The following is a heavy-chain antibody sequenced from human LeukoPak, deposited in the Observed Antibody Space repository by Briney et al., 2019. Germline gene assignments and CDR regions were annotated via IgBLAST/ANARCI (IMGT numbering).Heavy chain of an antibody. Sequence: ASAKVSCKVSGYTLTELSMHWVRQAPGKGLEWMGGFDPEDGETIYAQKFQGRVTMTEDTSTDTAYMELSSLRSEDTAVYYCATLGAAEGWYFDLWGRGTLVTVSS. D-gene: IGHD4/OR15-4a*01. V-gene: IGHV1-24*01. J-gene: IGHJ2*01. CDR2: FDPEDGET. CDR3: ATLGAAEGWYFDL. CDR1: GYTLTELS.